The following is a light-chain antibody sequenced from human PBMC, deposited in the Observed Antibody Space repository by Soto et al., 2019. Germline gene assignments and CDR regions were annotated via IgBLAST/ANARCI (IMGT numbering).Light chain of an antibody. J-gene: IGKJ4*01. CDR1: QSVSSN. CDR3: QQYNNWPLT. CDR2: GAS. V-gene: IGKV3-15*01. Sequence: EIVMTQSPATLSVSPGERATLSCRASQSVSSNLAWYQQKPGQAPRLLIYGASTRATGIPARFSGSGSGTKFTLTISSLQSEDFAVYYCQQYNNWPLTFGGGTKVDSK.